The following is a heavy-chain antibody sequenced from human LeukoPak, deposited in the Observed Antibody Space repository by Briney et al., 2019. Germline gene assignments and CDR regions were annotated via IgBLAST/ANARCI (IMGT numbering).Heavy chain of an antibody. Sequence: PGGSLRLSCAASGFTFDDYAMHWVRQAPGKGLEGVSGISWNSGSIGYADSVKGRFTISRDNAKNSLYLQMNSLRAEDMALYYCAKDRSSSGLDAFDIWGQGTMVTVSS. J-gene: IGHJ3*02. V-gene: IGHV3-9*03. CDR3: AKDRSSSGLDAFDI. CDR1: GFTFDDYA. D-gene: IGHD6-19*01. CDR2: ISWNSGSI.